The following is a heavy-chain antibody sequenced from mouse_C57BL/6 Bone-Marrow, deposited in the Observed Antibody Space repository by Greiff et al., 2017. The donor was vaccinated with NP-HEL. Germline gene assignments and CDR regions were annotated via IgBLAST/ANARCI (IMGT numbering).Heavy chain of an antibody. CDR3: ATNWDNWYFDV. CDR2: IYPGSGST. J-gene: IGHJ1*03. CDR1: GYTFTSYW. D-gene: IGHD4-1*01. Sequence: VKLQESGAELVKPGASVKMSCKASGYTFTSYWITWVKQRPGQGLEWIGDIYPGSGSTNYNEKFKSKATLTVDTSSSTAYMQLSSLTSEDSAVYYCATNWDNWYFDVWGTGTTVTVSS. V-gene: IGHV1-55*01.